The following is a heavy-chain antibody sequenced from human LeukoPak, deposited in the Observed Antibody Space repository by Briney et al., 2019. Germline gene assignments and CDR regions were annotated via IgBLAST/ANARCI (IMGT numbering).Heavy chain of an antibody. CDR3: ARDLGFDI. J-gene: IGHJ3*02. CDR2: IKQDGSEK. D-gene: IGHD7-27*01. V-gene: IGHV3-7*01. CDR1: GFTFSSYG. Sequence: HPGGSLRLSCAASGFTFSSYGMHWVRQAPGKGLEWVANIKQDGSEKYYVDSVKGRFTISRDNAKNSLYLQMNSLRAEDTAVYYCARDLGFDIWGQGTMVTVSS.